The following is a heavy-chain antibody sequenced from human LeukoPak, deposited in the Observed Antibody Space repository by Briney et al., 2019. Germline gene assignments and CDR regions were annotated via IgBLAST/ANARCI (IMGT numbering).Heavy chain of an antibody. Sequence: SETLSLTCTVSGGSISSYYWSWIRQPPGKGLEWIGYIYYSGSTNYNPSLKSRVTISVDTSKNQFSLKLSSVTAADTAVYYCARGGSYYDILTREFDYWGQGTLVTVSS. J-gene: IGHJ4*02. V-gene: IGHV4-59*01. CDR2: IYYSGST. D-gene: IGHD3-9*01. CDR1: GGSISSYY. CDR3: ARGGSYYDILTREFDY.